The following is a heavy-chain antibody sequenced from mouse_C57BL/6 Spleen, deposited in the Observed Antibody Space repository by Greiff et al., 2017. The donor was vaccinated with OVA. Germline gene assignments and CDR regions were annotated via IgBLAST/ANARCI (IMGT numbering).Heavy chain of an antibody. D-gene: IGHD1-1*01. J-gene: IGHJ4*01. CDR2: IDPNSGGT. V-gene: IGHV1-72*01. CDR3: ACSTSSSYAMDY. CDR1: GYTFTSYW. Sequence: QVQLQQPGAELVKPGASVKLSCKASGYTFTSYWMHWVKQRPGRGLEWIGRIDPNSGGTKYNENFESKATVTVDKPSSTAYMQLSILTSEASADDYCACSTSSSYAMDYWGQGTSVTVSS.